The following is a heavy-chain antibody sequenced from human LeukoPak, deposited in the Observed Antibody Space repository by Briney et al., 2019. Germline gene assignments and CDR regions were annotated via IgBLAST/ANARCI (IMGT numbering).Heavy chain of an antibody. CDR2: ITGSGGNT. CDR3: AKWGDYDVLTGYYVSDY. D-gene: IGHD3-9*01. Sequence: GGSQRLSGAASGFSFSNYAMRWVRQAPGKGLKWASAITGSGGNTYYADSVKGRFTISRDNSKNTVFLQMNSLRAEDTAVYYCAKWGDYDVLTGYYVSDYWGQGTLVTVSS. V-gene: IGHV3-23*01. J-gene: IGHJ4*02. CDR1: GFSFSNYA.